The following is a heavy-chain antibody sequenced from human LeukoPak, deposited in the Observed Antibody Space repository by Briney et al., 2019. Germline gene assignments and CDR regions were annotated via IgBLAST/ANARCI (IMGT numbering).Heavy chain of an antibody. CDR1: GGSISSSSYY. CDR2: IYYSGST. V-gene: IGHV4-39*01. J-gene: IGHJ3*02. CDR3: ARNCGCYDSSGPGAFDI. Sequence: SETLSLTCTVSGGSISSSSYYWGWIRQPPGEGLEWIGTIYYSGSTYYNPSLKSRVTISVDTSKNQFSLKLSSVTAADTAVYYCARNCGCYDSSGPGAFDIWGQGTMVTVSS. D-gene: IGHD3-22*01.